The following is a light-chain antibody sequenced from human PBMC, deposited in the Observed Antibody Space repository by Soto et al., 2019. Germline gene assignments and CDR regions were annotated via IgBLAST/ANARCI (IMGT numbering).Light chain of an antibody. J-gene: IGKJ1*01. CDR2: GAS. CDR1: QSVNAN. Sequence: EVVMTQSPATLSVSPGERATLSCRASQSVNANLAWYQQKPGQAPRLLIHGASNRATGIPARFSGGGFGTEFILTISSLQSEDFAVYYCQQYNTWLWTFGQGTKVEIK. V-gene: IGKV3-15*01. CDR3: QQYNTWLWT.